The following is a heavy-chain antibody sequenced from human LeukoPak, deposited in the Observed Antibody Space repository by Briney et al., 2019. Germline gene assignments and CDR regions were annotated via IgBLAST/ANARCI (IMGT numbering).Heavy chain of an antibody. Sequence: GGSLRLSCEASGFSFSSYGMSWVRQAPGKGLEWVSAISGSGGSTYYADSVKGRFTISRDNSKNTLYLQMNSLRAEDTAVYYCAKGDSMVRGVIDYWGQGTLVTVSS. CDR1: GFSFSSYG. CDR3: AKGDSMVRGVIDY. J-gene: IGHJ4*02. CDR2: ISGSGGST. D-gene: IGHD3-10*01. V-gene: IGHV3-23*01.